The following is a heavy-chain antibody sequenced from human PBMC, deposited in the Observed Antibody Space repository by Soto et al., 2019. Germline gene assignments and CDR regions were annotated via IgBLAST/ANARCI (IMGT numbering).Heavy chain of an antibody. Sequence: EVQLVESGGGLVQPGGSLRLSCAASGFTVTSNFMSWVRQAPGKGLEWVSVIYSGGSTYYADSVKGRFTISRDNSKNTLYLQMNSLRAEDTAVYYCARDSYYDILTGQGRDAFYIWGQGTMVTVSS. CDR3: ARDSYYDILTGQGRDAFYI. CDR2: IYSGGST. CDR1: GFTVTSNF. J-gene: IGHJ3*02. D-gene: IGHD3-9*01. V-gene: IGHV3-66*01.